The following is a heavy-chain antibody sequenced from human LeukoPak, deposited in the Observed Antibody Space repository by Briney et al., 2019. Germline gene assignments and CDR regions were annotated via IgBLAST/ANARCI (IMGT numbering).Heavy chain of an antibody. CDR2: ISDSGNT. CDR3: AKDLPPYYFDY. Sequence: GGSLRLSCAASGFTLSSYAMSWVRQPPGKGLEWVSAISDSGNTYHADSVKGRFTISRDNSKNTLFLQMNSLRADDTAVYYCAKDLPPYYFDYWGQGTLVTVSS. CDR1: GFTLSSYA. J-gene: IGHJ4*02. V-gene: IGHV3-23*01.